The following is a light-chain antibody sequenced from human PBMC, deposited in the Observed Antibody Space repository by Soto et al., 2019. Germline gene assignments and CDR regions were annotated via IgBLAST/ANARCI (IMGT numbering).Light chain of an antibody. J-gene: IGKJ3*01. CDR1: QDIRHY. CDR2: AAS. V-gene: IGKV1-33*01. CDR3: QQYDNLPFT. Sequence: DIQMTQSPSSLSASVGDRVNTTCQASQDIRHYLNWYQAKPGKAPKVLISAASNLETGVPSRFSGGGSGTDFTFTISSLQPEDIATYYCQQYDNLPFTFGPGTTVDIK.